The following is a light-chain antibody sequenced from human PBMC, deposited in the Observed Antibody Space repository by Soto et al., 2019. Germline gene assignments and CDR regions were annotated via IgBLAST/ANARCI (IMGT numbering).Light chain of an antibody. CDR3: QQPGSSGK. V-gene: IGKV3-20*01. J-gene: IGKJ1*01. Sequence: DIELTPSLGILCSSAGQVWTLCSRASQSVSNNYLAWYQQKPGQAPRLLIYGASNRATGIPDRFSGSGSGTDVPLTISGLEPEAFAVYYCQQPGSSGKLGQGTKVDIK. CDR2: GAS. CDR1: QSVSNNY.